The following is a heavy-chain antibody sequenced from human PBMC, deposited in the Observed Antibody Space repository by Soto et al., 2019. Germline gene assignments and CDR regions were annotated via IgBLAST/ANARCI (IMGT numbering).Heavy chain of an antibody. D-gene: IGHD5-18*01. CDR2: ISYDGSNK. V-gene: IGHV3-30*18. CDR3: AKEDYPQRGYSYVTFDY. Sequence: QVQLVESGGGVVQPGRSLRLSCAASGFTFSSYGMHWVRQAPGKGLEWVAVISYDGSNKYYADSVKGRFTISRDNSKNTLYLQRNSLRAEDTAVYYCAKEDYPQRGYSYVTFDYWGQGTLVTVSS. CDR1: GFTFSSYG. J-gene: IGHJ4*02.